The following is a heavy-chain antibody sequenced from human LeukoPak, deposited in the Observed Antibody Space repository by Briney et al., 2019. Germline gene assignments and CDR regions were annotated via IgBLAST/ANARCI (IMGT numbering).Heavy chain of an antibody. J-gene: IGHJ6*03. CDR3: ARHFLEQLVGYMDV. CDR2: IYTSGST. Sequence: SETLSLTCTVSGGSISSGSYYWSWIRQPAGKGLEWIGRIYTSGSTNYNPSLKSRVTISVDTSKNQFSLKLSSVTAADTAVYYCARHFLEQLVGYMDVWGKGTTVTVSS. D-gene: IGHD6-6*01. CDR1: GGSISSGSYY. V-gene: IGHV4-61*02.